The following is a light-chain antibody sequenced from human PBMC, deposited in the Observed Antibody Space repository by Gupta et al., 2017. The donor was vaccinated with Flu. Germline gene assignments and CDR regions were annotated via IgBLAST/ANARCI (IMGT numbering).Light chain of an antibody. J-gene: IGLJ3*02. CDR3: STWDDRLNGWV. V-gene: IGLV1-44*01. CDR2: RNN. Sequence: QSVLTQPPSASGTPGQRVTISCSGSSSNIGSYTVNWYHQLPGTAPKLLIFRNNQRPSGVPDRFSGSKSGTSASLDISGLQSEDEADYYCSTWDDRLNGWVFGGGTKLTVL. CDR1: SSNIGSYT.